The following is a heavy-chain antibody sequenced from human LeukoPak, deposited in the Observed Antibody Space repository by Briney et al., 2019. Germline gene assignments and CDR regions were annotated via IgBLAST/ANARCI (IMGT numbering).Heavy chain of an antibody. Sequence: GGSLRLSCAASGFTFSSYEMNWVRQAPGKGLEWVSYISTSDSTINYADSVKGRFTISRDNAKNLLYLQMNSLRAEDTAVYYCAREEIRRGSSPFDYWGQGTLVTVSS. D-gene: IGHD1-26*01. CDR3: AREEIRRGSSPFDY. V-gene: IGHV3-48*03. CDR2: ISTSDSTI. J-gene: IGHJ4*02. CDR1: GFTFSSYE.